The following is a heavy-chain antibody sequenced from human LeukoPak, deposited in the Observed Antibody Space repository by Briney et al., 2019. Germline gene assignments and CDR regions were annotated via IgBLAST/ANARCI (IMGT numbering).Heavy chain of an antibody. D-gene: IGHD4-11*01. CDR3: ARDRGTVTQYYYYYYGMDV. V-gene: IGHV4-4*07. Sequence: SETLSLTCTVSGGSISSYYWGWIRQPAGKGLEWIGRIYTSGSTNYNPSLKSRVTMSVDTSKNQFSLKLSSVTAADTAVYYCARDRGTVTQYYYYYYGMDVWGQGTTVTVSS. CDR1: GGSISSYY. J-gene: IGHJ6*02. CDR2: IYTSGST.